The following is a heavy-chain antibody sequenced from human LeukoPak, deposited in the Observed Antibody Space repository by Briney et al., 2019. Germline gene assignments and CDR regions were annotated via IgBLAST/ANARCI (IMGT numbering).Heavy chain of an antibody. Sequence: PGGSLRLSCAASGFTFSSYGMHWVRQAPGKGLEWVAFIRYDGSNKYYADSVKGRFTISRGNSKNTLYLQMNSLRAEDTAVYYCAKDITIRGVIDYYYYGMDVWGQGTTVTVSS. D-gene: IGHD3-16*01. CDR3: AKDITIRGVIDYYYYGMDV. CDR2: IRYDGSNK. CDR1: GFTFSSYG. J-gene: IGHJ6*02. V-gene: IGHV3-30*02.